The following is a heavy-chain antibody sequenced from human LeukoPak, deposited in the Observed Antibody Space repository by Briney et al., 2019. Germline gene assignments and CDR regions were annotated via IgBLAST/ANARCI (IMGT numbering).Heavy chain of an antibody. D-gene: IGHD3-22*01. CDR1: GDSISSYY. CDR2: TSHSGST. CDR3: ARSSSGYYPFDY. Sequence: SETLSLTCIVSGDSISSYYWSWIRQPPGKGLEWIGYTSHSGSTNSNPSLKSRVTISADKSKNQFSLKLSSVTAADTAVYYCARSSSGYYPFDYWGQGTLVTVSS. V-gene: IGHV4-59*12. J-gene: IGHJ4*02.